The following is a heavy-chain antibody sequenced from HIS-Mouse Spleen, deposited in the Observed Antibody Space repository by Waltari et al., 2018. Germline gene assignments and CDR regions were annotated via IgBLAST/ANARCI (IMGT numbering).Heavy chain of an antibody. CDR3: AREIPYSSSWYDWYFDL. CDR1: GCSISSSSYY. Sequence: QLQLQESGPGLVTPSETMSLTCTVSGCSISSSSYYWAWIRQPPGKGLEWMGSIYYSGSTYYNPSLKSRVTISVDTSKNQFSLKLSSVTAADTAVYYCAREIPYSSSWYDWYFDLWGRGTLVTVSS. D-gene: IGHD6-13*01. CDR2: IYYSGST. V-gene: IGHV4-39*07. J-gene: IGHJ2*01.